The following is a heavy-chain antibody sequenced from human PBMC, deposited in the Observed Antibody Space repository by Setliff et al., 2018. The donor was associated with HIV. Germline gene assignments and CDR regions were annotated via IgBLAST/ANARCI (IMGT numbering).Heavy chain of an antibody. Sequence: GASVKVSCKASGYTFTSSGISWVRQAPGQGLEWMGWISPYNGNTNYAQRLQGRVIMTTDTSTTTAYLELRSLRSDDTAVYYCARDRVHSSGWFDYWGQGTLVTVTS. J-gene: IGHJ4*02. CDR2: ISPYNGNT. CDR3: ARDRVHSSGWFDY. CDR1: GYTFTSSG. V-gene: IGHV1-18*01. D-gene: IGHD6-19*01.